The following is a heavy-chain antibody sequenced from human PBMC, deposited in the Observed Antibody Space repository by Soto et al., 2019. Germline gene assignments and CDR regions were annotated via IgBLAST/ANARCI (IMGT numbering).Heavy chain of an antibody. Sequence: PSETLSLTCAVYGGSFSGYSWTWLRQPPGTGLEWIGEINHGGSTNYNPSLKSRVTISVDTSKNQFSLKLSSVTAADTAVYYCARDHMGSSWYPNSYYYGMDVWGQGTTVTVS. V-gene: IGHV4-34*01. J-gene: IGHJ6*02. D-gene: IGHD6-13*01. CDR2: INHGGST. CDR1: GGSFSGYS. CDR3: ARDHMGSSWYPNSYYYGMDV.